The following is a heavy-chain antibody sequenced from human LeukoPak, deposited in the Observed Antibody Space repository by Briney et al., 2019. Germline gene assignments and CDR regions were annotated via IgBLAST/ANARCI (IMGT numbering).Heavy chain of an antibody. J-gene: IGHJ4*02. CDR1: GFTCNTYG. CDR3: AKVRGNYDFWSGFDY. D-gene: IGHD3-3*01. CDR2: IRYDGSNK. Sequence: GGYLRRSCTASGFTCNTYGMHWVRQAPGKGLKWVAFIRYDGSNKYYGDSVKGRFTISRDNSKNTLYLQMNSLRAEDTAVYYCAKVRGNYDFWSGFDYWGQGTLVTVSS. V-gene: IGHV3-30*02.